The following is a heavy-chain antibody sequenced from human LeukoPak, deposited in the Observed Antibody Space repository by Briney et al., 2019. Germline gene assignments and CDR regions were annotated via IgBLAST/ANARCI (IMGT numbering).Heavy chain of an antibody. CDR3: ARTDRDDYGESNSDY. V-gene: IGHV1-18*01. J-gene: IGHJ4*02. CDR1: GGTFSSYA. Sequence: ASVKVSCKASGGTFSSYAISWVRQAPGQGLEWMGWISAYNGNTNYAQKLQGRVTMTTDTSTSTAYMELRSLRSDDTAVYYCARTDRDDYGESNSDYWGQGTLVTVSS. D-gene: IGHD4-17*01. CDR2: ISAYNGNT.